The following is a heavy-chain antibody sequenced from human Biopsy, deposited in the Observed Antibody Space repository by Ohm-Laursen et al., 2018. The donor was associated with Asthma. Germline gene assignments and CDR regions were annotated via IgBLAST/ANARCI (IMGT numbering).Heavy chain of an antibody. V-gene: IGHV3-30*18. CDR3: AKERYYDFWSGYPI. D-gene: IGHD3-3*01. J-gene: IGHJ3*02. CDR2: MSFDGRQT. CDR1: GFSFNSYG. Sequence: SLRLSCAASGFSFNSYGMHWVRQAPGKGLGWVAVMSFDGRQTYYADSVKGRFTISRDNSKNTLYLQMNILRAEDTAVYYCAKERYYDFWSGYPIWGQGTMVTVSS.